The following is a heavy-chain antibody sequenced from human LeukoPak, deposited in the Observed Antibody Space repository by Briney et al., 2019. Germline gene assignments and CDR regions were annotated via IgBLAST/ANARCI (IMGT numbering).Heavy chain of an antibody. Sequence: ASVKVSCKASGYTFTSYYMHWVRQAPGQGLEWMGWINPNSGGTGNAQKFQGRVTMTRDTSISTAYMELSRLRSDDTAVYYCARGGSNWFDPWGQGTLVTVSS. J-gene: IGHJ5*02. V-gene: IGHV1-2*02. D-gene: IGHD5-12*01. CDR2: INPNSGGT. CDR3: ARGGSNWFDP. CDR1: GYTFTSYY.